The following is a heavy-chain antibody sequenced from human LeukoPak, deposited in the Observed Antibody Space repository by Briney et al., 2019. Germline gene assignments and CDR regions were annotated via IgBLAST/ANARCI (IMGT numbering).Heavy chain of an antibody. J-gene: IGHJ4*02. Sequence: GGSLRLSCAASGFTFNNYAMTWVRQAPGKGLEWVSTISTSGDSTYYADSVKGRFTISRDNSKNALYLQMNSLRVEDTAVYYCAIDPNWGTHSWGQGVLVTVSS. CDR1: GFTFNNYA. CDR3: AIDPNWGTHS. V-gene: IGHV3-23*01. D-gene: IGHD7-27*01. CDR2: ISTSGDST.